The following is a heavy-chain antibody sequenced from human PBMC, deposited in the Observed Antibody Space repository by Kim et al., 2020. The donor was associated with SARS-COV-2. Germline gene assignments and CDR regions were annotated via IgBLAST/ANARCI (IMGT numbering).Heavy chain of an antibody. Sequence: SETLSLTCAVYGGSFSGYYWSWIRQPPGKGLEWIGEINHSGSTNYNPSLKSRVTISVDTSKNQFSLKLSSVTAADTAVYYCARLLGYGHQASYFDYWGQGTLVTVSS. V-gene: IGHV4-34*01. CDR2: INHSGST. D-gene: IGHD2-21*01. J-gene: IGHJ4*02. CDR3: ARLLGYGHQASYFDY. CDR1: GGSFSGYY.